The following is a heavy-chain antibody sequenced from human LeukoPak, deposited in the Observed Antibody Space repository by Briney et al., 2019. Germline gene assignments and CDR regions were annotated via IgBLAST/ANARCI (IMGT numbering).Heavy chain of an antibody. J-gene: IGHJ4*02. CDR1: GGSISSYY. CDR3: ARFAVDSLMVFDY. Sequence: SETLSLTCTVSGGSISSYYWSWIRQPPGKGLEWIGYIYYIGSTNYNPSLTSRATISVDTSKNQVSLKLRFVTAADTAVYYCARFAVDSLMVFDYWGQGTLVTVSS. CDR2: IYYIGST. D-gene: IGHD5-12*01. V-gene: IGHV4-59*08.